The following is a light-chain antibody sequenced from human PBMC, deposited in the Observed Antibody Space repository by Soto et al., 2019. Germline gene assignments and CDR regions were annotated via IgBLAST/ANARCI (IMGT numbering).Light chain of an antibody. CDR1: QSISTW. J-gene: IGKJ1*01. V-gene: IGKV1-5*03. CDR2: KAS. CDR3: QQYNGYSPT. Sequence: DIQMTQSPSTLSASVGDRVTITCRASQSISTWLAWYQQKPGKVPNLLIYKASSLESGVPSRFSGSGSGTEFTLTISSLQADDFATYYCQQYNGYSPTFGQGTKVEIK.